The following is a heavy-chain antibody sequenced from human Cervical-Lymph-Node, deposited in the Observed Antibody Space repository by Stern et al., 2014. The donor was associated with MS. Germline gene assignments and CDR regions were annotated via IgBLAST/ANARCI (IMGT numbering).Heavy chain of an antibody. J-gene: IGHJ4*02. D-gene: IGHD2-21*02. Sequence: QVQLVQSGAEVKKPGASVKVSCKPSGYSFTDNYIHWMRQAPGQGLEWMGIINPSGGTINYAQKFQGRVTMTRDTSTSTVYMELSSLTSEDTAVYYFARGGTAFDYWGQGTLVTVSS. V-gene: IGHV1-46*01. CDR3: ARGGTAFDY. CDR2: INPSGGTI. CDR1: GYSFTDNY.